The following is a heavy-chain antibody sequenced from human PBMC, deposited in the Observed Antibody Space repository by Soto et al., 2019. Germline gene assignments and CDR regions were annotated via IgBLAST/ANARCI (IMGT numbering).Heavy chain of an antibody. D-gene: IGHD2-21*02. V-gene: IGHV3-30-3*01. J-gene: IGHJ6*02. CDR3: ARGGCGGDCHPPILSYYYYGMDV. CDR2: ISYDGSNK. CDR1: GFTFSSYA. Sequence: QVQLVESGGGVVQPGRSLRLSCAASGFTFSSYAMHWVRQAPGKGLEWVAVISYDGSNKYYADSVKGRFTISRDNSKNTLYLQMNSLRAEDTAVYYCARGGCGGDCHPPILSYYYYGMDVWGQGTTVTVSS.